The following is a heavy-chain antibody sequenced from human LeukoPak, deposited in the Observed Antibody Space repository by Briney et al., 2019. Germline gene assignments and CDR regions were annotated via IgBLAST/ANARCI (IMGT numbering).Heavy chain of an antibody. J-gene: IGHJ4*02. CDR2: ISGSGGST. D-gene: IGHD4-17*01. CDR1: GFIFGSYW. V-gene: IGHV3-23*01. CDR3: AKDYGDSHFDY. Sequence: GGSLRLSCAGSGFIFGSYWMSWVRQAPGKGLEWVSAISGSGGSTYYADSVKGRFTISRDNSKNTLYLQMNSLRAEDTAVYYCAKDYGDSHFDYWGQGTLVTVSS.